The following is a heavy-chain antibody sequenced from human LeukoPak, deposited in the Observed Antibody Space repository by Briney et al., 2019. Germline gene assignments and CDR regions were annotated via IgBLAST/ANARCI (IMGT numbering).Heavy chain of an antibody. Sequence: SETLSLTCTVSGGSISSYYWSWIRQPAGKGLEWIGRIYSSGSTNYNPSLKSRVTMSVDTSKKQFPLKLRSVTAADTAVYYCAREGFFGVTTYYYYMDVWGKGTTVTVSS. CDR1: GGSISSYY. D-gene: IGHD3-3*01. V-gene: IGHV4-4*07. J-gene: IGHJ6*03. CDR2: IYSSGST. CDR3: AREGFFGVTTYYYYMDV.